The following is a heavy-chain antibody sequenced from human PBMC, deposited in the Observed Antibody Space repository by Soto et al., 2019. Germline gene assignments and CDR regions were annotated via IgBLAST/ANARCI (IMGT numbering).Heavy chain of an antibody. Sequence: LRLSCAASGFIFTSYAMRWVRQVPGKGLEWVSSINVDDSTYYTESVRGRFTVSRDNSKNTLYLQMNSLRAEDTALYYCAKNYYFDYWGRGTLVTVSS. CDR2: INVDDST. CDR3: AKNYYFDY. J-gene: IGHJ4*02. CDR1: GFIFTSYA. V-gene: IGHV3-23*01.